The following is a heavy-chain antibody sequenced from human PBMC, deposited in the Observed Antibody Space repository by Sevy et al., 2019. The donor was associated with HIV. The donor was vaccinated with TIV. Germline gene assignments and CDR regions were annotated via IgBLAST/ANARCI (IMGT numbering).Heavy chain of an antibody. CDR3: ARTSRGIVVVPAAQHYYGMDV. D-gene: IGHD2-2*01. J-gene: IGHJ6*02. Sequence: ASVMVSCKASGYTFISYGMNWVRQAPGQGLEWMGWINTNTGNPTYAQGFTGRFVFSLDTSINTAYLQISSLKAEDTAVYYCARTSRGIVVVPAAQHYYGMDVWGQGTTVTVSS. CDR2: INTNTGNP. CDR1: GYTFISYG. V-gene: IGHV7-4-1*02.